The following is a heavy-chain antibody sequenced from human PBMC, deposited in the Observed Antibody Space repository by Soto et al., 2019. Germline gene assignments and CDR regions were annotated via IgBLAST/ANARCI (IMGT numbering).Heavy chain of an antibody. J-gene: IGHJ4*02. Sequence: QVQLQESGPGLVKPSQTLSLTCTVSGGSISSGGTGSYWTWIRQLPGKGLEWIGYIYYTGNTYYNPSLKSRPTISIDTSENQFSLKLTSVTAADTAVYFCASALDAYKVRYWGQGTLVTVSS. CDR3: ASALDAYKVRY. V-gene: IGHV4-31*03. D-gene: IGHD1-1*01. CDR1: GGSISSGGTGSY. CDR2: IYYTGNT.